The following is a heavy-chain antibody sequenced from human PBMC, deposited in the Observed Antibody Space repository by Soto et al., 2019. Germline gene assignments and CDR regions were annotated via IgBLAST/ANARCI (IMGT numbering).Heavy chain of an antibody. Sequence: KSGPTLVNPTQTLTLTCTFSGFSLGTSGMRVSWIRQPPGKALEWLARIDWDDDKYYRTSLKSRLTISKDTSKNQVVLTVTNMDPVDTATYYCAKTGTYVYWFDPWGHGTLVTVSS. CDR1: GFSLGTSGMR. V-gene: IGHV2-70*11. CDR3: AKTGTYVYWFDP. J-gene: IGHJ5*02. CDR2: IDWDDDK. D-gene: IGHD1-1*01.